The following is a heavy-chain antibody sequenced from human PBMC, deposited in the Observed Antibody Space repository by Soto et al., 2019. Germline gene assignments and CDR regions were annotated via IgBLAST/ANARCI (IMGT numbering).Heavy chain of an antibody. V-gene: IGHV3-66*01. CDR3: ARGLVGATRNV. Sequence: GGALRLSCAASGFTVSSNYMSWGRQAPGKGLEWVSVIYSGGSTYYADSVKGRFTISRDNSKNTLYLQMNSLRAEDTAVYYCARGLVGATRNVWGQGTTVTVSS. CDR2: IYSGGST. CDR1: GFTVSSNY. D-gene: IGHD1-26*01. J-gene: IGHJ6*02.